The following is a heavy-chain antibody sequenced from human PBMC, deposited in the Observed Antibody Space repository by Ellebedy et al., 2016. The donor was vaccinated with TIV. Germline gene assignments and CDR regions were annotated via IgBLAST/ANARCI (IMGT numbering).Heavy chain of an antibody. J-gene: IGHJ4*02. CDR2: ISSDGSNK. V-gene: IGHV3-30*18. CDR1: GFPFSSYG. Sequence: GESLKIPCAAPGFPFSSYGMHWVRPAPGKGLGWVAVISSDGSNKYYADSVKGRFTISRDNSKNTLSLQMNSLRAEDTAVYYCAKETWESSGYYIDYWGQGTLVTVSS. CDR3: AKETWESSGYYIDY. D-gene: IGHD3-22*01.